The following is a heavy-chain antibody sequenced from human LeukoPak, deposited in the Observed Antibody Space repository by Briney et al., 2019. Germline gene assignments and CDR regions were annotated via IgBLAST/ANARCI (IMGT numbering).Heavy chain of an antibody. Sequence: SQTLSLTCTVSGGSLSSGGYYWSWIRQPAGKGLEWIGRIYTSGSTNYNPSLKSRVTISVDTSKNQFSLKLSSVTAADTAVYYCARNRDLAAADYWGQGTLVTVSS. CDR3: ARNRDLAAADY. CDR1: GGSLSSGGYY. CDR2: IYTSGST. J-gene: IGHJ4*02. V-gene: IGHV4-61*02. D-gene: IGHD6-13*01.